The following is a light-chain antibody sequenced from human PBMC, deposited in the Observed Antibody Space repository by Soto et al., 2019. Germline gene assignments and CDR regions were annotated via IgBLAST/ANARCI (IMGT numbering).Light chain of an antibody. Sequence: QSALTQPRSVSGSPGQSVTISCTGTSSDVGGYNYVSWYQQQSGKAPKLMIYDVNKRPSGVPGRFSGAKSGNRASLTISGLQADDEGDYYCFSYAGSYSFVFGSGTKLTVL. CDR2: DVN. CDR3: FSYAGSYSFV. CDR1: SSDVGGYNY. J-gene: IGLJ1*01. V-gene: IGLV2-11*01.